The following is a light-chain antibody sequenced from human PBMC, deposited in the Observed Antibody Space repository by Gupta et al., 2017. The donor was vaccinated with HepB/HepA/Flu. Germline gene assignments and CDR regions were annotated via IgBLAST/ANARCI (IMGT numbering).Light chain of an antibody. J-gene: IGKJ5*01. CDR3: QQFKSYPIT. Sequence: DIQLTQSPSFLSASVGDRVTITCRASQDINSYLIWYQQKPGKAPNLLIYTASTLQGGVPSRFSGSGSGTEFTLTISSLQPEDFATYYCQQFKSYPITCGQGTRLDIK. V-gene: IGKV1-9*01. CDR1: QDINSY. CDR2: TAS.